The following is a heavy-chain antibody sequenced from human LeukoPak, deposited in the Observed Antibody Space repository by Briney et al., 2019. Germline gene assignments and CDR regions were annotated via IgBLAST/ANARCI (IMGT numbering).Heavy chain of an antibody. Sequence: GRSLRLSCAASGFTFSSYGMHWVRQAPGKGLEWVTVISYDGSNKYYADSVKGRFTISRDNSKNTLYLQMNSLRAEGTAVYYCAKERHWGYSYGYFDYWGQGTLVTVSS. CDR3: AKERHWGYSYGYFDY. CDR2: ISYDGSNK. CDR1: GFTFSSYG. D-gene: IGHD5-18*01. V-gene: IGHV3-30*18. J-gene: IGHJ4*02.